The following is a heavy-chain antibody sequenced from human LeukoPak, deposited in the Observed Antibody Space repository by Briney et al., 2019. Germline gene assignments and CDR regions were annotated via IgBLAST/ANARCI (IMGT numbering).Heavy chain of an antibody. Sequence: GGSLRLSCAASGFTFSSYGLHWVRQAPGKGLEWVAFIQYDGSNKYYADSVKGRFTISRDNSKNTLHLQMNSLRAEDTAVYYCAKLGQLAPNDAFDIWGQGTMVTVSS. CDR1: GFTFSSYG. J-gene: IGHJ3*02. CDR2: IQYDGSNK. V-gene: IGHV3-30*02. D-gene: IGHD6-6*01. CDR3: AKLGQLAPNDAFDI.